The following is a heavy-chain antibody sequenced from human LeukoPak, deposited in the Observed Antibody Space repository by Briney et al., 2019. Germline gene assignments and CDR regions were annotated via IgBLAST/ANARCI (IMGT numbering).Heavy chain of an antibody. J-gene: IGHJ5*02. D-gene: IGHD2-21*01. CDR2: INPNSGGT. CDR1: GYTFTDHY. Sequence: ASVKVSCKASGYTFTDHYMQWLRQAPGQGLEWMGWINPNSGGTVLAQKFQDRITMTRDTSISTVYMELSRLSSDDTAVYYCARDTSLLGWSDPWGQGTLVTVSS. CDR3: ARDTSLLGWSDP. V-gene: IGHV1-2*02.